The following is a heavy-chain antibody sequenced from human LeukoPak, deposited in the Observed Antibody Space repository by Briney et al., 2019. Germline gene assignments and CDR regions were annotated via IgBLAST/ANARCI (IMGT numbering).Heavy chain of an antibody. CDR3: ARDEMSLTAAAFDY. Sequence: GGSLRLSCAASGFTFSSYWMSWVRQAPGKVLEWVANIKQDGSEKYYVDSVKGRFTISRDNAKNSLYLQMNSLRAEDTAVYYCARDEMSLTAAAFDYWGQGTLVTVSS. CDR2: IKQDGSEK. CDR1: GFTFSSYW. J-gene: IGHJ4*02. V-gene: IGHV3-7*03. D-gene: IGHD6-6*01.